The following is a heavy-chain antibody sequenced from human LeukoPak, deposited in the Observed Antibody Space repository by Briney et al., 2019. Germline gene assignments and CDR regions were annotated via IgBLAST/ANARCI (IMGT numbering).Heavy chain of an antibody. D-gene: IGHD6-19*01. Sequence: PSETLSLTCDVYGGSLSGFYWIWIRQSPGTGLQWIGEINDSGSTNYNPSLKSRVTISLDTSKSQLSLKVTSVTAADTAVYFCARGGGLQWRGGFRRRYSYFYMDVWGEGTTVTVS. CDR3: ARGGGLQWRGGFRRRYSYFYMDV. CDR2: INDSGST. J-gene: IGHJ6*03. CDR1: GGSLSGFY. V-gene: IGHV4-34*01.